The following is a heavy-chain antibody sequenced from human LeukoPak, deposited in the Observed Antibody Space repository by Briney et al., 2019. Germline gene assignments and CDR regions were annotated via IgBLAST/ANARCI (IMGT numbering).Heavy chain of an antibody. CDR2: INPSGGST. J-gene: IGHJ3*02. CDR1: GYTFTSYY. CDR3: ARDVDAFDI. Sequence: ASVKVSCKVPGYTFTSYYMHWVRQAPGQGLGWMGIINPSGGSTSYAQKFQGRVTMTRDTSTSTVYMELRSLRSEDTAVYYCARDVDAFDIWGQGTMVTVSS. V-gene: IGHV1-46*01.